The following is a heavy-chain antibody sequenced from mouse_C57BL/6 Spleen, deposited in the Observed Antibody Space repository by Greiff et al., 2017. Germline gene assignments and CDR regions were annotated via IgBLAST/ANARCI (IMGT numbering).Heavy chain of an antibody. J-gene: IGHJ4*01. D-gene: IGHD1-1*02. CDR2: INPNSGGT. CDR1: GYTFTDYN. Sequence: EVQLQQSGPELVKPGASVTISCKASGYTFTDYNMHWVKQSPGQSLEWIGDINPNSGGTNYNQKFKGKATLTVDKSSSTAYMELRSLTSEDSADYDCERSAGGYYAMDYWGQGTSVTVSS. CDR3: ERSAGGYYAMDY. V-gene: IGHV1-18*01.